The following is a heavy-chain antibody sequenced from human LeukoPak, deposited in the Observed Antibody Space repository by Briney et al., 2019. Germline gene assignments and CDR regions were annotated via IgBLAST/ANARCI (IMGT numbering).Heavy chain of an antibody. CDR3: ARSSLRRFIPRNYFDY. V-gene: IGHV4-59*01. J-gene: IGHJ4*02. D-gene: IGHD5/OR15-5a*01. CDR2: IYYSGST. Sequence: SETLSLTCTVSGGSISSYYWSWIRQPPGKGLEWIGYIYYSGSTNYNPSLKSRVTISVDTSKNQFSLKLSSVTAADTAVYYCARSSLRRFIPRNYFDYWGREPWSPSPQ. CDR1: GGSISSYY.